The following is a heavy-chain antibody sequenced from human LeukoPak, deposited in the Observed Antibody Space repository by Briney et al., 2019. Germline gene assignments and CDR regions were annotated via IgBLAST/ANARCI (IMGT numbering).Heavy chain of an antibody. CDR3: ARGRTNRSPRYDSSGYYHYRPLEY. J-gene: IGHJ4*02. Sequence: ASVKVSCKASGYTFTSYDINWVRQATGQGLEWMGWMNPNSGNTGYAQKFQGRVTMTRNTSISTAYMELSSLRSEDTAVYYCARGRTNRSPRYDSSGYYHYRPLEYWSQGTLVTVSS. CDR1: GYTFTSYD. V-gene: IGHV1-8*01. CDR2: MNPNSGNT. D-gene: IGHD3-22*01.